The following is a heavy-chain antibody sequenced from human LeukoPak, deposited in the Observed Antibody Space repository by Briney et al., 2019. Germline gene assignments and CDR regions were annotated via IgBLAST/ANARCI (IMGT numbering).Heavy chain of an antibody. Sequence: GGSLKLSCATSGLTFTKYVMHWVSQAPGKGMGWVACMRDGGHKKFIGESVKGRFTISGDNSMNTLYLQLNNLRVEDTAVYYCATEDSSIGLGGFDSWGQGTLVTDSA. V-gene: IGHV3-30*02. CDR3: ATEDSSIGLGGFDS. D-gene: IGHD3-10*01. CDR1: GLTFTKYV. CDR2: MRDGGHKK. J-gene: IGHJ4*02.